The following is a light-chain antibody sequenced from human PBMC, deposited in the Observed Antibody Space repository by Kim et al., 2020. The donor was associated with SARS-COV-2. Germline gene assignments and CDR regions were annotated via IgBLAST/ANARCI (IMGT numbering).Light chain of an antibody. Sequence: ELTQPPSASGTPGQKVTISCSGSRSNIGSNTVNWYQQLPGTAPRLLIYNNNQRPSGVPDRFSGSKSGTSASLAISGLQSEDEADYYCAAWDDSLNGFHVFGTGTKVTVL. CDR3: AAWDDSLNGFHV. V-gene: IGLV1-44*01. CDR2: NNN. CDR1: RSNIGSNT. J-gene: IGLJ1*01.